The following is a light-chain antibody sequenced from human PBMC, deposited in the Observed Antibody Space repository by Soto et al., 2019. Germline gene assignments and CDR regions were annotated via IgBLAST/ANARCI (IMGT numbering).Light chain of an antibody. CDR1: QSIRSW. CDR2: KAS. V-gene: IGKV1-5*03. J-gene: IGKJ2*01. CDR3: QHYNGFPYT. Sequence: DIQMTQSPSTLSASVGDRVTMSCRASQSIRSWLAWYQQKPRKAPKLLIYKASCLESGVPSRFSGSGSGTEFTLAISSLQPDDFATYYCQHYNGFPYTFGQGTKLEIK.